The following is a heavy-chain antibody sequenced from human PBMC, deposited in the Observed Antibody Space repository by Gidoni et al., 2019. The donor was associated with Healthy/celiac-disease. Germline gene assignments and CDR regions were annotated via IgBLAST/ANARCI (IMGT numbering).Heavy chain of an antibody. J-gene: IGHJ3*02. CDR3: AKSQGDQLLSLYAFDI. D-gene: IGHD2-2*01. CDR1: GFTFDAYA. Sequence: EVQLVESGGGLVQPARSLRLSCAASGFTFDAYAMHWVRQAPGKGLEWVSGISWNSGSIGYADSVKGRFTISRDNAKNSLYLKMNSLRAEDTALYYCAKSQGDQLLSLYAFDIWGQGTMVTVSS. CDR2: ISWNSGSI. V-gene: IGHV3-9*01.